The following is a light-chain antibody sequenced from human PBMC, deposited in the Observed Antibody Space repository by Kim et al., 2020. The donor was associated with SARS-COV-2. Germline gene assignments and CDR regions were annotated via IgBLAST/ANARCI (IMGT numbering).Light chain of an antibody. CDR3: QQSYSTPWT. V-gene: IGKV1-39*01. J-gene: IGKJ1*01. Sequence: ASVGDRVTITCRASQSISSYLNWYQQKPGKAPKLLIYAASSLQSGVPSRFSGSGSGTDFTLTISSLQPEDFATYYCQQSYSTPWTFGQVTKVEIK. CDR1: QSISSY. CDR2: AAS.